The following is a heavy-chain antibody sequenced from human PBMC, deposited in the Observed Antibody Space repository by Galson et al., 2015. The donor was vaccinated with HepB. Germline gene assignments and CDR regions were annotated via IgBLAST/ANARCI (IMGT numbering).Heavy chain of an antibody. D-gene: IGHD2-15*01. CDR2: INPNSGGT. CDR1: GYTFTGYY. Sequence: SVTVSCKASGYTFTGYYMHWVRQAPGQGLEWMGRINPNSGGTNYAQKFQGRVTMTRDTSISTAYMELSRLRSDDTAVYYCAREDIVVVVAAKANKPVPFDYWGQGTLVTVSS. V-gene: IGHV1-2*06. J-gene: IGHJ4*02. CDR3: AREDIVVVVAAKANKPVPFDY.